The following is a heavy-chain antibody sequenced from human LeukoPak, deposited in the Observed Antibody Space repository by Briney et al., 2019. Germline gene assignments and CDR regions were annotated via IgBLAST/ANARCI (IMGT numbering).Heavy chain of an antibody. J-gene: IGHJ5*02. V-gene: IGHV3-30*03. CDR3: ARERERFLNL. CDR2: ISYDGSNR. Sequence: AGGSLRLSCVASGFSFSSFGMHWVRQAPGKGLEWVAVISYDGSNRYYADSVKGRFTISRDNSKNTLYLQMNNLRTEDTAIYYCARERERFLNLWGQGTLVTVPS. D-gene: IGHD3-3*01. CDR1: GFSFSSFG.